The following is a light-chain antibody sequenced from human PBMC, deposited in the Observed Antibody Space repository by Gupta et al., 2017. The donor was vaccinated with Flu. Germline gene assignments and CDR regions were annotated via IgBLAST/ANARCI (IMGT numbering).Light chain of an antibody. CDR1: QTVSSN. J-gene: IGKJ1*01. V-gene: IGKV3-15*01. Sequence: ATLSVSPGDRATLSCRASQTVSSNLAWYQQKPGQAPRVLIYGASTRATGVPARFSGFGSGTEFTLTISSLQSEDFAIYYCQQYNDGPPLTFGQGTRVEIK. CDR3: QQYNDGPPLT. CDR2: GAS.